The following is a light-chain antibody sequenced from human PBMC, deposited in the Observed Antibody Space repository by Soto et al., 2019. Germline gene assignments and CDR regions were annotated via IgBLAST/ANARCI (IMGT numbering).Light chain of an antibody. Sequence: EIVLTQSPGTLSLSPGEGATLSCRASQSVNSNYLAWFQQKPGQAPRLLIYSTSNRATGIPDRFSGSGSGTDFTLTISRLDPEDFVAYYCQQYDKSPWTFGQGTKVEIK. CDR1: QSVNSNY. V-gene: IGKV3-20*01. CDR3: QQYDKSPWT. J-gene: IGKJ1*01. CDR2: STS.